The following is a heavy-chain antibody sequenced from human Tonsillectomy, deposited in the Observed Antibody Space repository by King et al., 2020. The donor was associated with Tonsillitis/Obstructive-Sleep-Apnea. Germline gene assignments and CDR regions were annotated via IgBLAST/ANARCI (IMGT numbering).Heavy chain of an antibody. CDR3: ARDSMSHYYDSSGYYTFNY. Sequence: VQLVQSGAEVKKPGASVKVSCKASGYTFTNYGISWVRQAPGQGLEWMAWISAHNGHTNYAQKLQGRLTMTTDTSTSTAYMELRSLRSDDTAVYYCARDSMSHYYDSSGYYTFNYWGQGTLVTVSA. V-gene: IGHV1-18*01. CDR1: GYTFTNYG. D-gene: IGHD3-22*01. CDR2: ISAHNGHT. J-gene: IGHJ4*02.